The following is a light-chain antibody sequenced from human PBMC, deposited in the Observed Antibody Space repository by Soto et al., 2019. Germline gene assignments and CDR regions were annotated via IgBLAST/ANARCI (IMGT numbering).Light chain of an antibody. V-gene: IGKV3D-15*01. Sequence: EIVLTQSPATLSLSPGERATLSCRASQSVSSYLAWYQHKPGQAPRLLIYDTSTRATGIPARFSGSGSGTEFTLTISSLQSEDFAVYYCQQYNNWPRTFGQGTKVDIK. J-gene: IGKJ1*01. CDR2: DTS. CDR1: QSVSSY. CDR3: QQYNNWPRT.